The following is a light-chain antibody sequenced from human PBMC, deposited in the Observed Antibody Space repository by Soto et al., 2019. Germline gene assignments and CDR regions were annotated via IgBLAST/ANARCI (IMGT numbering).Light chain of an antibody. Sequence: EIVLTQSPGTLSLSPGERATLSCRASQSVSSSYLAWYQQKPGQAPRLLIYGASSRATGIPDRFSGSGSGTDFTLTISRLEPEDFAVYYCQQYASSLALTFGRGTKVDIK. V-gene: IGKV3-20*01. CDR2: GAS. CDR3: QQYASSLALT. CDR1: QSVSSSY. J-gene: IGKJ4*01.